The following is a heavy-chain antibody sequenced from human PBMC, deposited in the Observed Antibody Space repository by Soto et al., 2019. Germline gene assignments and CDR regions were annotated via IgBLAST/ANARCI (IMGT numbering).Heavy chain of an antibody. Sequence: QVQLVESGGGVVQPGGSLRLSCAASGFTFSKYGMHWVRQAPGKGLEWVAVISYVGSNKYYADSVKGRFTISRDKSTNTLYVQMNSLRVEDTAVYYCAKGAEGGAYYGMDVWGQGTTVTVSS. CDR1: GFTFSKYG. J-gene: IGHJ6*02. CDR3: AKGAEGGAYYGMDV. D-gene: IGHD3-16*01. CDR2: ISYVGSNK. V-gene: IGHV3-30*18.